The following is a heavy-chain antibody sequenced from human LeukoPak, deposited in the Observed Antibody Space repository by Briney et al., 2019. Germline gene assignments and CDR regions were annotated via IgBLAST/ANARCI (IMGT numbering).Heavy chain of an antibody. J-gene: IGHJ4*02. V-gene: IGHV4-59*01. CDR2: LHYGGST. CDR3: ARGYSTSWTYYFDY. Sequence: SETLSLTCTVSDGAITGYYWGWIRQPPGKGLDWIGHLHYGGSTNYNHSLKSRVTISVGTSKNHFSLKLCSVTAADTAVYYCARGYSTSWTYYFDYWGQGALVTVSS. CDR1: DGAITGYY. D-gene: IGHD6-13*01.